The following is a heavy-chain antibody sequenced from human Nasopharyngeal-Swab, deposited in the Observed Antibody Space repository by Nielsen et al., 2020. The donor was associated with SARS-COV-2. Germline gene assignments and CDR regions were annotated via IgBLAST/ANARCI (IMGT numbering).Heavy chain of an antibody. CDR3: AGGYCSGGSCYPPEGY. CDR2: IVVGNGNT. V-gene: IGHV1-58*01. D-gene: IGHD2-15*01. J-gene: IGHJ4*02. CDR1: GFTFTSSA. Sequence: SVKVSRKASGFTFTSSAVQWVRQARGQRLEWIGWIVVGNGNTNYAQKFQERVTITRDMSTSTAYMELSSLRSEDTAVYYCAGGYCSGGSCYPPEGYWGQGTLVTVSS.